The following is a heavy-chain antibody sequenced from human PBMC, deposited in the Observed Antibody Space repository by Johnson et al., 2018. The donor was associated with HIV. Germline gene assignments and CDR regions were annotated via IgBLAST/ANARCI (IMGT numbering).Heavy chain of an antibody. J-gene: IGHJ3*02. CDR3: ARATTGVTPRLGAFDI. CDR2: NWNGGRT. CDR1: GFTVSSNY. V-gene: IGHV3-20*04. D-gene: IGHD4-23*01. Sequence: VQLVESGGGLVQPGGSLRLSCAASGFTVSSNYMSWVRQAPGTGLEWVSGVNWNGGRTVYADSVKGRFTISSDNARNFLYLQMNSVRAEDTAVYYCARATTGVTPRLGAFDIWGQGTMGTVSS.